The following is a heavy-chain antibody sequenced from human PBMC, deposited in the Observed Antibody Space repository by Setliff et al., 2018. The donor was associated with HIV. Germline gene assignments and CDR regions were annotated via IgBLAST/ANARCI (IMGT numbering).Heavy chain of an antibody. CDR3: ARDVPTYFSSINCYNTMNQNWFDP. V-gene: IGHV1-18*01. D-gene: IGHD2-2*02. CDR1: GYTFTSYG. J-gene: IGHJ5*02. CDR2: ISAYNGHT. Sequence: ASVKVSCKASGYTFTSYGISWVRQAPGQVLEWMGWISAYNGHTNYAQKFQGRVTMTIDTSTSTAYTELRSLRSDDPAVYYFARDVPTYFSSINCYNTMNQNWFDPWGQGTLVTVSS.